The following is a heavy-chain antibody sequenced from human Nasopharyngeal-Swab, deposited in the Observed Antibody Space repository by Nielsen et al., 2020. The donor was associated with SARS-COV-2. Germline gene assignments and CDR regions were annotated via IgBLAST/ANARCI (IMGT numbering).Heavy chain of an antibody. Sequence: SVKVSCKASGGTFSSYAISWVRQAPGQGLEWMGRIIPILGIANYAQKFQGRVTITADKSTSTAYMELSSLRSEDTAVYYCAGYCSSTSCYKDDAFDIWGQGTMVTVSS. CDR1: GGTFSSYA. D-gene: IGHD2-2*03. CDR3: AGYCSSTSCYKDDAFDI. CDR2: IIPILGIA. J-gene: IGHJ3*02. V-gene: IGHV1-69*04.